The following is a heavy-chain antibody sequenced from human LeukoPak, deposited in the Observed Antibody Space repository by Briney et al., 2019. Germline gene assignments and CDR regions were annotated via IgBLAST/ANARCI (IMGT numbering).Heavy chain of an antibody. CDR1: GYSFTSYW. D-gene: IGHD6-6*01. CDR3: ASLYSSSHVRPYYFDY. Sequence: GESLKISCKGSGYSFTSYWIGWVRQMPGKGLEWMGIIYPGDSDTRYSPSFQGQVTISADKSISTAYLQWSSLKASDTAMYYCASLYSSSHVRPYYFDYWGQGTLVTVSS. V-gene: IGHV5-51*01. J-gene: IGHJ4*02. CDR2: IYPGDSDT.